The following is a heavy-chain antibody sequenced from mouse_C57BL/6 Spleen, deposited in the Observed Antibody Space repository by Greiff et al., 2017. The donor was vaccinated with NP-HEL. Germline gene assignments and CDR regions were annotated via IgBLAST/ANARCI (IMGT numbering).Heavy chain of an antibody. CDR3: AICLYYGSSPDY. V-gene: IGHV1-74*01. Sequence: QVHVKQPGAELVKPGASVKVSCKASGYTFTSYWMHWVKQRPGQGLEWIGRIHPSDSDTNYNQKFKGKATLTVDKSSSTAYMQLSSLTSEDSAVYYGAICLYYGSSPDYWGQGTTLTVSS. CDR2: IHPSDSDT. J-gene: IGHJ2*01. CDR1: GYTFTSYW. D-gene: IGHD1-1*01.